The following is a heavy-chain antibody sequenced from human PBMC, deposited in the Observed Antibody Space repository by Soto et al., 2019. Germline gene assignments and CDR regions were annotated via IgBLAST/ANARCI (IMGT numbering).Heavy chain of an antibody. Sequence: GGSLRLSCAASGFTFSSYAMSWVRQAPGKGLEWVSAISGSGGSTYYADSVKGRFTISRDNSKNTLYLQMNSLRAEDTAVYYCAKDVTMIVVAASPRLDAWGQGTTVTVSS. CDR2: ISGSGGST. V-gene: IGHV3-23*01. CDR3: AKDVTMIVVAASPRLDA. J-gene: IGHJ6*02. D-gene: IGHD3-22*01. CDR1: GFTFSSYA.